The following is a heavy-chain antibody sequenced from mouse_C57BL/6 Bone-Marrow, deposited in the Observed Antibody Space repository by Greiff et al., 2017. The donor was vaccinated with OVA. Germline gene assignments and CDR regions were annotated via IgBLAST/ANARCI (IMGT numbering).Heavy chain of an antibody. CDR3: AGLLLYYFDY. J-gene: IGHJ2*01. V-gene: IGHV1-82*01. D-gene: IGHD2-3*01. CDR2: IYPGDGDT. Sequence: QVQLQQSGPELVKPGASVKISCKASGYVFSSSWMNWVKQRPGKGLEWIGRIYPGDGDTNYNGKFKGKATLTADKSSSTAYMQLSSLTSEDSAVYFCAGLLLYYFDYWGQGTTLTVSS. CDR1: GYVFSSSW.